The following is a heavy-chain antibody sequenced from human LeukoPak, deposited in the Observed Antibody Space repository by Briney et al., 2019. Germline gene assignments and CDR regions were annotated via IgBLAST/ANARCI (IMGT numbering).Heavy chain of an antibody. Sequence: GGSLRLSCAASGFTFSSYDMHWVRQATGKGLEWVSAIGTAGDTYYPGSVKGRFTISRENAKNSLYLQMNSLRAGDTAVYYCARGGSSSPPDYYYYYMDVWGKGTMVTVSS. J-gene: IGHJ6*03. CDR1: GFTFSSYD. CDR3: ARGGSSSPPDYYYYYMDV. D-gene: IGHD6-6*01. CDR2: IGTAGDT. V-gene: IGHV3-13*01.